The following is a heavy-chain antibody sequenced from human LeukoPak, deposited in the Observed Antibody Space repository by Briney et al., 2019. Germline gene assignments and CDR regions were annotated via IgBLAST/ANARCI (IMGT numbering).Heavy chain of an antibody. CDR1: GFTFDDYA. Sequence: GGSLRLSCAASGFTFDDYAMYWVRQAPGKGLEWVSGISWNSGSIGYADSVKGRFTISRDSAKNSLYLQMNSLRAEDTALYYCAKAGVAAPYYFDYWGQGTLATVSS. CDR2: ISWNSGSI. D-gene: IGHD6-6*01. V-gene: IGHV3-9*01. CDR3: AKAGVAAPYYFDY. J-gene: IGHJ4*02.